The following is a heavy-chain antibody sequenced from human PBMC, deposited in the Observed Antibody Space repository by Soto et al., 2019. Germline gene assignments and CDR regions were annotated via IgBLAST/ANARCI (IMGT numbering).Heavy chain of an antibody. CDR2: IYYSGST. V-gene: IGHV4-31*03. CDR1: GGSISSGGYY. Sequence: PSETLSLTCTVSGGSISSGGYYWSWIRQHPGKGLEWIGYIYYSGSTYYNPSLKSRVTISVDTSKNQFSLKLSSVTAADTAVYYCARFYDYVWGSYQPSSFDPWGQGTLVTVSS. CDR3: ARFYDYVWGSYQPSSFDP. D-gene: IGHD3-16*02. J-gene: IGHJ5*02.